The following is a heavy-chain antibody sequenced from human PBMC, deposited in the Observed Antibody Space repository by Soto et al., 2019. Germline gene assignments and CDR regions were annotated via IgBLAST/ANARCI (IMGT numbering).Heavy chain of an antibody. CDR3: ARTPAAGLSLFDY. V-gene: IGHV6-1*01. CDR2: TYYRSTWYN. CDR1: GESVSSNSAA. Sequence: SQTLSLTCAISGESVSSNSAAWNWIRQSPSRGLEWLGRTYYRSTWYNDYAVSVKSQITINADTSKNQFSLQLNSVTPEDTAVYYCARTPAAGLSLFDYWGQGSLVTVSS. J-gene: IGHJ4*02. D-gene: IGHD6-13*01.